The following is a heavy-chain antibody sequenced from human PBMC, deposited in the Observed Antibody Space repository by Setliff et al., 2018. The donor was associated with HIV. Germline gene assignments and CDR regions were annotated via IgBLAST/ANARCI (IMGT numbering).Heavy chain of an antibody. V-gene: IGHV4-39*02. CDR1: GDSISSGSYF. D-gene: IGHD1-1*01. CDR3: TREGRGDPAMATTRIDY. CDR2: IYYTGFA. J-gene: IGHJ4*02. Sequence: SETLSLTCSVSGDSISSGSYFWGWIRQTTGKGLEWIGNIYYTGFAYYNPYLKSRVTISLDTSKTHFFLNLTSVTDADTAVYFCTREGRGDPAMATTRIDYWGQGKLVTVSS.